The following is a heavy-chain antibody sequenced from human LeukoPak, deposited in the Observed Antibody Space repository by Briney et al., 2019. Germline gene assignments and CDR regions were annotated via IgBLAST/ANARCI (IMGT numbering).Heavy chain of an antibody. J-gene: IGHJ4*02. CDR1: GFTFSSYA. CDR2: IYSGGST. CDR3: ARATGDLFFYFDY. Sequence: PGGSLRLSCAASGFTFSSYAMSWVRQAPGKGLEWVSVIYSGGSTYYADSVKGRFTISRDNSKNTLYLQMNSLRAEDTAVYYCARATGDLFFYFDYWGQGTLVTVSS. V-gene: IGHV3-53*01. D-gene: IGHD7-27*01.